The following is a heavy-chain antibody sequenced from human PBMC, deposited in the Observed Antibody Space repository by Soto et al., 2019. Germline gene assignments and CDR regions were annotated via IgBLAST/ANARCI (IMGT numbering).Heavy chain of an antibody. Sequence: SETLSLTCNVSGDSINSYYWSWIRQPPGKGLEWIGYISYSGISMYNPTLKSRVTISGDTSKNQFSLNLSSATAADTAVYYCARGRGYSYGSYFDHWGQGTLVTVS. D-gene: IGHD5-18*01. CDR1: GDSINSYY. V-gene: IGHV4-59*01. J-gene: IGHJ4*02. CDR3: ARGRGYSYGSYFDH. CDR2: ISYSGIS.